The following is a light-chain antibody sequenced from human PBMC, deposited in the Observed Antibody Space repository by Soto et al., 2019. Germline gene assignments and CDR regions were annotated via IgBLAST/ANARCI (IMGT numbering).Light chain of an antibody. J-gene: IGKJ1*01. CDR2: EAS. CDR3: HPYSSYSWT. CDR1: ESIGNW. V-gene: IGKV1-5*03. Sequence: DIQRTQYPSTLSASEGERFRSTCVASESIGNWLAWYQQKSGKAGNLLIHEASNLEDGVPSRFSGRGSGTEFTLTISSLQPDDFATYYCHPYSSYSWTFGQVTKVDIK.